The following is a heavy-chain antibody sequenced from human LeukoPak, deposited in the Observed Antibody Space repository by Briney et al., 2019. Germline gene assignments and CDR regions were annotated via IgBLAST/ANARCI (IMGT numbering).Heavy chain of an antibody. CDR3: ARMVWNYVVFDY. V-gene: IGHV3-30*03. CDR2: ISHDGSNI. D-gene: IGHD1-7*01. J-gene: IGHJ4*02. Sequence: PGGSLRLSCAASGFTFYSYGMHWVRQAPGKGLEWVAVISHDGSNIHYGDSVKGRFTISRDNAKNSLYLQMNSLRAEDTAVYYCARMVWNYVVFDYWGQGTLVTVSS. CDR1: GFTFYSYG.